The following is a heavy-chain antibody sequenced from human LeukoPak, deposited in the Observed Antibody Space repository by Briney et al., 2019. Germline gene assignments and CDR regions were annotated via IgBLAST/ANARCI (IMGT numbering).Heavy chain of an antibody. CDR3: AIHSSGWYSAY. J-gene: IGHJ4*02. CDR1: GYTFTSYG. D-gene: IGHD6-19*01. V-gene: IGHV1-18*01. Sequence: ASVKVSCKASGYTFTSYGINWVRQAPGQGLEWMGWIATYNGDTNYAQKLQGRVTMTSDTSTSTAYMELRSLTSDDTAVYYCAIHSSGWYSAYWGQGTLVTVSS. CDR2: IATYNGDT.